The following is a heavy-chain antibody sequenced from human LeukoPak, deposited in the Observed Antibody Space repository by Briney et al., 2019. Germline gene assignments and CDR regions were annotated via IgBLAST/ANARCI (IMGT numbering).Heavy chain of an antibody. V-gene: IGHV3-21*04. CDR3: ARSRGIPDAFDM. D-gene: IGHD2-21*01. CDR2: ISSSSSYT. J-gene: IGHJ3*02. CDR1: GFTFSTYT. Sequence: PGGSLRLSCAASGFTFSTYTMNWVRQAPGKGLEWVSSISSSSSYTYYADSVKGRFTISRDNAKNSLYLQMNSLRAEDTAVYYCARSRGIPDAFDMWGLGTMVTVSS.